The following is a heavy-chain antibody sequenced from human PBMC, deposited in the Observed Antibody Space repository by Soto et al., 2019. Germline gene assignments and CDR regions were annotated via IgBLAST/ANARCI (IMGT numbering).Heavy chain of an antibody. CDR1: GFTFSSYA. J-gene: IGHJ4*02. V-gene: IGHV3-23*01. D-gene: IGHD3-10*01. CDR3: AKDCNFYQYKGSGSGEADY. Sequence: EVQLLESGGGLVQPGGSLRLSCAASGFTFSSYAMSWVRPAPGTGLEWVSAISGSGGSTYYAGSVKGRFTISRDNSKNTMNRPMNSQRAEDTPVYDSAKDCNFYQYKGSGSGEADYWGQATMVTVAS. CDR2: ISGSGGST.